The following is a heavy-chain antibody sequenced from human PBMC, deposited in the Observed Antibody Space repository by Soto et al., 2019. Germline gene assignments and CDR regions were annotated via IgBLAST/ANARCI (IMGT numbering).Heavy chain of an antibody. CDR2: IFHSGTT. J-gene: IGHJ4*02. V-gene: IGHV4-4*02. CDR1: GDSIRGSKW. CDR3: ARVPSRGIDY. Sequence: QVQLQESGPGLVKPSGTLSLTCAVSGDSIRGSKWWSWVRQSPGKGLEWLGEIFHSGTTTYNPSLTSRVTISVDTSKNQFSLNLRSVTAADTGVYYCARVPSRGIDYWGQGTLVTVSS.